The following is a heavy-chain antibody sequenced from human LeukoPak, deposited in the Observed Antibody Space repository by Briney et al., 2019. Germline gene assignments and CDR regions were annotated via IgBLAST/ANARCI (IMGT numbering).Heavy chain of an antibody. CDR1: GYTFTSYY. CDR2: INPSGGST. V-gene: IGHV1-46*01. CDR3: ARDAVAGTSFDY. Sequence: ASVTVSCKASGYTFTSYYMHWVRQAPGQGLEWMGIINPSGGSTSYAQKFQGRVTMTRDTSTSTVYMELSSLRSEDTAVYYCARDAVAGTSFDYWGQGTLVTVSS. D-gene: IGHD6-19*01. J-gene: IGHJ4*02.